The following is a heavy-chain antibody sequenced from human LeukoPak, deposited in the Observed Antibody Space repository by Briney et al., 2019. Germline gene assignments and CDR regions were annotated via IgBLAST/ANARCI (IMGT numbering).Heavy chain of an antibody. V-gene: IGHV4-34*01. CDR2: INHSGST. D-gene: IGHD4-17*01. J-gene: IGHJ4*02. CDR1: GFTFSSYE. CDR3: AREHQYDYGDYD. Sequence: GSLRLSCAASGFTFSSYEMSWIRQPPGKGLEWIGEINHSGSTNYNPSLKSRVTISVDTSKNQFSLKLSSVTAADTAVYYCAREHQYDYGDYDWGQGTLVTVSS.